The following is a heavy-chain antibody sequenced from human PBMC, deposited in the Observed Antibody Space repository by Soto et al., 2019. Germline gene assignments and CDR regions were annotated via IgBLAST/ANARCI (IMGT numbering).Heavy chain of an antibody. V-gene: IGHV4-39*01. Sequence: SETLSLTCTVSGGSISSNTYYWGWIRQPPGKGLEWIAKISYTGNTYYNPSLQSRVTISVDTSKNQFSLQLTSVTAADTAVYYCARHVKQNLYYFYSGMDVWGQGTTVTVSS. CDR2: ISYTGNT. CDR3: ARHVKQNLYYFYSGMDV. CDR1: GGSISSNTYY. J-gene: IGHJ6*02.